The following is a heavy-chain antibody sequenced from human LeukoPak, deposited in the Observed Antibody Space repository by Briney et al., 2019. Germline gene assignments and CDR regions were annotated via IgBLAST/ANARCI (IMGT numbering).Heavy chain of an antibody. CDR3: ARGSGERIVGASGPFDY. CDR2: IYHSGST. V-gene: IGHV4-30-2*01. J-gene: IGHJ4*02. Sequence: SETLSLTCTVSGGSISSGGYYWSWIRQPPGKGLEWIGYIYHSGSTYYNPSLKSRVTISVDRSKNQFSLKLSSVTAADTAVYYCARGSGERIVGASGPFDYWGQGTLVTVSS. D-gene: IGHD1-26*01. CDR1: GGSISSGGYY.